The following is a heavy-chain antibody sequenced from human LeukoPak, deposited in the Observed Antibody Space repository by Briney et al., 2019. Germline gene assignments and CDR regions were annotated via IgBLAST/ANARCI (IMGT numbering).Heavy chain of an antibody. CDR2: INLDGNEK. CDR3: AREVAVGIGAYNY. Sequence: GGSLRLSCVASGFTFSSYWMSWVRQAPGKGLEWVANINLDGNEKYYIDSVKGRFTISRDNAKNSLYLQMSSLRAEDTAPYYCAREVAVGIGAYNYWGQGTLVTVSS. D-gene: IGHD6-13*01. J-gene: IGHJ4*02. V-gene: IGHV3-7*01. CDR1: GFTFSSYW.